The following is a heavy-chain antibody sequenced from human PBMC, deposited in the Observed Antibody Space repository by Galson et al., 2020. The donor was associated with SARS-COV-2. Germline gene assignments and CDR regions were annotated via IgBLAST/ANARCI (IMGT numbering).Heavy chain of an antibody. Sequence: SETLSHTCTVSGYSISSGYHWDWIRQPPGKGLEWIASIHHSGSTYYNPSLKSRVTISVDTSNNQFSLRLTSVTAADTAVYYCARVNWTPDYWGQGTLITVSS. J-gene: IGHJ4*02. D-gene: IGHD1-1*01. CDR3: ARVNWTPDY. CDR1: GYSISSGYH. V-gene: IGHV4-38-2*02. CDR2: IHHSGST.